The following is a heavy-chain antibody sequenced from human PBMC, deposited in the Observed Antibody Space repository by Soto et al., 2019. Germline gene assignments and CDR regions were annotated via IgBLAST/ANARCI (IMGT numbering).Heavy chain of an antibody. Sequence: EASVKVSCKASGGTFSSYAISWVRQAPGQGLEWMGGIIPIFGTANYAQKFQGRVTITADESTSTAYMELSSLRSEDTAVYYCARDLNQLYRAFDIWGQGTMVTVSS. J-gene: IGHJ3*02. CDR3: ARDLNQLYRAFDI. V-gene: IGHV1-69*13. CDR1: GGTFSSYA. D-gene: IGHD2-2*02. CDR2: IIPIFGTA.